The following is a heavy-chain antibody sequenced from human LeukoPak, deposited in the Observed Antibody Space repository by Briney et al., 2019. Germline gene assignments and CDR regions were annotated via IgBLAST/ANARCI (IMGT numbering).Heavy chain of an antibody. J-gene: IGHJ4*02. Sequence: GGSLRLSCAASGFTFSSYGMHWVRQAPGKGLEWVAVIWYDGSNKYYADSVKGRFTISRDNSKNTLYLQMNSLRAEDTAVYYCASMPSAGPSALDYWGQGTLVTVSS. CDR2: IWYDGSNK. CDR1: GFTFSSYG. D-gene: IGHD6-13*01. V-gene: IGHV3-33*01. CDR3: ASMPSAGPSALDY.